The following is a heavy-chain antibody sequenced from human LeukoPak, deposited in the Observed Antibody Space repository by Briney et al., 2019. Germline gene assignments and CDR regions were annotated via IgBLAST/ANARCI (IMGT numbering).Heavy chain of an antibody. D-gene: IGHD4-17*01. V-gene: IGHV3-30*02. J-gene: IGHJ5*01. CDR3: AKVYEYGENDRFDS. Sequence: PGGSLRLSCGASGFTFSSYGMHWVRQAPGKGLEWVAFIRYDGSTKNYADSVKGRFTISRDNSKNTLYLQMNSLRGEDTAVYYCAKVYEYGENDRFDSWGQGTLVTVSS. CDR1: GFTFSSYG. CDR2: IRYDGSTK.